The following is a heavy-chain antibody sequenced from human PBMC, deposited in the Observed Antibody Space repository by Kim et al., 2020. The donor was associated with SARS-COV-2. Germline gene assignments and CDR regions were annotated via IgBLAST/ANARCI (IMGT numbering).Heavy chain of an antibody. CDR1: GYTFTSYY. CDR2: INPSGGST. D-gene: IGHD3-10*01. V-gene: IGHV1-46*01. CDR3: ARVSSEIGELLLYYFDY. Sequence: ASVKVSCKASGYTFTSYYMHWVRQAPGQGLEWMGIINPSGGSTSYAQKFQGRVTMTRDTSTSTVYMELSSLRSEDTAVYYCARVSSEIGELLLYYFDYWGQGTLVTVSS. J-gene: IGHJ4*02.